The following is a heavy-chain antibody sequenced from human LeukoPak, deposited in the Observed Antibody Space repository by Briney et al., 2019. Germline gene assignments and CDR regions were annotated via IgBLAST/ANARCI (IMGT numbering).Heavy chain of an antibody. D-gene: IGHD4-17*01. CDR1: GFTFSSYG. CDR2: IRYDGSNK. J-gene: IGHJ4*02. V-gene: IGHV3-30*02. CDR3: AKDLGYGDYYFDY. Sequence: PGXXLRLSCAASGFTFSSYGMHWVRQAPGKGLEWVAFIRYDGSNKYYADSVKGRFTISRDNSKNTLYLQMNSLRAEDTAVHYCAKDLGYGDYYFDYWGQGTLVTVSS.